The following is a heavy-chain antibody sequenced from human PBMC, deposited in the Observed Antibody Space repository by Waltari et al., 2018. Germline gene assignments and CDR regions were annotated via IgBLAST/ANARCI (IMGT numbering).Heavy chain of an antibody. CDR3: VRDHWGPDY. Sequence: EVHLVESGGGLVQPGGSLRLSCAASRSTFTDFWMSWVRQAPGKGPEWVANIHKDGSEKNYVDYVKGRFTISRDNAKDSVYLQMNSLRADDTAMYYCVRDHWGPDYWGQGTLVTVSS. CDR2: IHKDGSEK. J-gene: IGHJ4*02. D-gene: IGHD7-27*01. CDR1: RSTFTDFW. V-gene: IGHV3-7*01.